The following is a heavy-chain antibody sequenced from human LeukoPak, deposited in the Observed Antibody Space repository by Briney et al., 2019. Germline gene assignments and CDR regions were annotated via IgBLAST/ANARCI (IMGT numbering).Heavy chain of an antibody. CDR1: GYSFTSYW. V-gene: IGHV5-51*01. CDR3: ARSDYETSGYYSQ. D-gene: IGHD3-22*01. CDR2: IYPGDSDT. J-gene: IGHJ4*02. Sequence: GESLKISCKGSGYSFTSYWIGWVRQIPGKGLEWMGIIYPGDSDTTYSPSFQGQVTISADKSISTAYLQWSSLKASDTAMYYWARSDYETSGYYSQWGQGTLVTVSS.